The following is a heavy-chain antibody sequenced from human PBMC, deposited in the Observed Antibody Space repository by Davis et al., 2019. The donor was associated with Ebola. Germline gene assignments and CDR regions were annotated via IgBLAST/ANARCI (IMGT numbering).Heavy chain of an antibody. J-gene: IGHJ4*02. Sequence: GGSLRLSCAASGFTFRRYVMNWVRQAPGKGLEWVSYISSSSSTIYYADSVKGRFTISRDNARNSLYLQMNSLRDEDTAVYYCACTIFGVVSSFDHWGQGTLVTVSS. V-gene: IGHV3-48*02. CDR2: ISSSSSTI. D-gene: IGHD3-3*01. CDR1: GFTFRRYV. CDR3: ACTIFGVVSSFDH.